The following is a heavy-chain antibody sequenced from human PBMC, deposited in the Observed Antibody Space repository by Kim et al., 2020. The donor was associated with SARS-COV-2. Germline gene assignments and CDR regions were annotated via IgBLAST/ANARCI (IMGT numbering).Heavy chain of an antibody. Sequence: GESLKISCKGSGYSFTSYWIGWVRQMPGKGLEWMGIIYPGDSDTRYSPSFQGQVTISADKSISTAYLQWSSLKASDTAMYYCARYTVGFRGDKGAGEDYYYGMDVWGQGTTVTVSS. V-gene: IGHV5-51*01. D-gene: IGHD4-17*01. J-gene: IGHJ6*02. CDR3: ARYTVGFRGDKGAGEDYYYGMDV. CDR2: IYPGDSDT. CDR1: GYSFTSYW.